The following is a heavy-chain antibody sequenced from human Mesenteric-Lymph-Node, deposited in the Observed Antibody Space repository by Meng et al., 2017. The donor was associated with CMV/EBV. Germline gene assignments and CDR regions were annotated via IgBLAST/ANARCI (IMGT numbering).Heavy chain of an antibody. CDR3: AKDMQYSSSSGTPFDY. CDR2: ISTTNSHT. CDR1: GFIFSSFR. J-gene: IGHJ4*02. D-gene: IGHD6-6*01. Sequence: GESLKISCAASGFIFSSFRMNWVRQAPGKGLEWVSSISTTNSHTYYVDSVKGRFTISRDNAKNSLYLQMNSLRAEDTALYYCAKDMQYSSSSGTPFDYWGQGTLVTVSS. V-gene: IGHV3-21*04.